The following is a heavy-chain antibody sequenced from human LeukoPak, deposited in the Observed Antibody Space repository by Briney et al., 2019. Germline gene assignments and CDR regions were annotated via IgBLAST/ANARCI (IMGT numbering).Heavy chain of an antibody. V-gene: IGHV3-7*01. CDR1: GFTFDDYG. CDR2: IKQDESEK. J-gene: IGHJ6*03. Sequence: PGGSLRLSCAASGFTFDDYGMSWVRQAPGKGLEWVANIKQDESEKYYVDSVKGRFTISRDNAKNSLYLQMNSLRAEDTAVYYCARDPYSGNYGDYYYYYMDVWGKGTTVTVSS. CDR3: ARDPYSGNYGDYYYYYMDV. D-gene: IGHD1-26*01.